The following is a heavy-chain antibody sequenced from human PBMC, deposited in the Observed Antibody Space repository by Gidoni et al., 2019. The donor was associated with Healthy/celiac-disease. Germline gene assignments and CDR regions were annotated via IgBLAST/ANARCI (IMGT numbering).Heavy chain of an antibody. CDR2: INSDGSST. J-gene: IGHJ4*02. CDR3: ARDRSGPTIHDLDY. D-gene: IGHD5-12*01. V-gene: IGHV3-74*01. Sequence: EVQLVESGGGLVKPGGSLRLSCAAYGFTFRSYWVHWVRQAPGKGLGWVSRINSDGSSTSYADSVKGRFTISRDNAKNTRYLQMNSLRAEDTAVYYCARDRSGPTIHDLDYWGQGTLVTVSS. CDR1: GFTFRSYW.